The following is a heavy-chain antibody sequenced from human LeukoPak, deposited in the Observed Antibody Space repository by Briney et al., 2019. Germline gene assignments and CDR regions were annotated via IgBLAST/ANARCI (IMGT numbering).Heavy chain of an antibody. V-gene: IGHV6-1*01. CDR2: TYYRSKWYN. Sequence: SQTLSLTCVLSGDSVSSKNAAWNRIRQSPSRGLEWLGRTYYRSKWYNEYAVSVKSRVTINPDTSKTQFSLQLNSMTPEDTAVYYCARTAMRVVDSWGQGTLVTVSS. D-gene: IGHD5-18*01. CDR3: ARTAMRVVDS. J-gene: IGHJ4*02. CDR1: GDSVSSKNAA.